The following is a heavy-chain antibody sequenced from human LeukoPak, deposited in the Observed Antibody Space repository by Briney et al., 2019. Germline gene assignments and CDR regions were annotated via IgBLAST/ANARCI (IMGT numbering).Heavy chain of an antibody. CDR1: GGSISSYY. D-gene: IGHD6-19*01. CDR3: ARQYSRGWNDYYYYMDV. Sequence: PSETLSLTCTVSGGSISSYYWSWIRQPAGKGLEWIGRIYTSGSTNYNPSLRGRVTMSVDTSKNQFSLKLSSVTAADTAVYYCARQYSRGWNDYYYYMDVWGKGTTVTISS. V-gene: IGHV4-4*07. J-gene: IGHJ6*03. CDR2: IYTSGST.